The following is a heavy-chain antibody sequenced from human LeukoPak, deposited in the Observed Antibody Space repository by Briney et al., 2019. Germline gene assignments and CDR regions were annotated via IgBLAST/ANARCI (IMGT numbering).Heavy chain of an antibody. J-gene: IGHJ4*02. Sequence: PGGSLRLSCAASGFTFSSYAISWVRQAPGKGLEWVSAVSGSGGSTYYADSVKGRFTISRDNSRSTLYLQMNSLRAEDTAVYYCAKGACGQWLACYFDYWGQGTLVTVSS. V-gene: IGHV3-23*01. CDR1: GFTFSSYA. CDR2: VSGSGGST. CDR3: AKGACGQWLACYFDY. D-gene: IGHD6-19*01.